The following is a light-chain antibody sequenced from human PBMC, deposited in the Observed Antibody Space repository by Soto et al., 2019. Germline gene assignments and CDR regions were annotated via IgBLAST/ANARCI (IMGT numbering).Light chain of an antibody. V-gene: IGKV1-9*01. CDR3: QQLDRYPFT. J-gene: IGKJ4*01. CDR2: SAS. Sequence: DIPLTQSPSFLSASVGDRVTITCRASLGIRDYLAWYQQKPGQVPRLLIYSASTLQSGVPSRFSGSGSGTEFTLTISSLQPEDFASYYCQQLDRYPFTFGGGTKVEI. CDR1: LGIRDY.